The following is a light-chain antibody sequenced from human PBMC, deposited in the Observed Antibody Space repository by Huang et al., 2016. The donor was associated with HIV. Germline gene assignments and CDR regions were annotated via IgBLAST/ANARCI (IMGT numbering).Light chain of an antibody. Sequence: EIVMTQSPATLSVSPGERVTLSCRASQGGGSNLAWYQQKPGQAPRLLIYGASTRATGIPARFSCSGSETEFTLTISSLQAEDSAVYYCQQYNYWPPLTFGGGTKVEIK. CDR2: GAS. V-gene: IGKV3-15*01. CDR3: QQYNYWPPLT. J-gene: IGKJ4*01. CDR1: QGGGSN.